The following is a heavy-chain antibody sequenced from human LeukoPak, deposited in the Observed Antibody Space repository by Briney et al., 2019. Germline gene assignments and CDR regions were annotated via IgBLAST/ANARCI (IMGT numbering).Heavy chain of an antibody. Sequence: PSQTLSLTCTVSGGSISSGGYYWSWIRQPPGKGLEWIGYIYHSGSTYYNPSLKSRVTISVDRSKNQFSLKLSSVTAADTAVYYCARVRYYYDSSGYYPHDAFDIWGQGTMVTASS. V-gene: IGHV4-30-2*01. CDR2: IYHSGST. D-gene: IGHD3-22*01. CDR3: ARVRYYYDSSGYYPHDAFDI. J-gene: IGHJ3*02. CDR1: GGSISSGGYY.